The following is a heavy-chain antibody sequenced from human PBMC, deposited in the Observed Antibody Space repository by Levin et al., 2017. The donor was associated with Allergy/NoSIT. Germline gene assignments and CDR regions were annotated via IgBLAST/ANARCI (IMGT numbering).Heavy chain of an antibody. CDR1: GFSFRSFG. CDR3: AKDVVFGASSWSLDF. J-gene: IGHJ4*02. CDR2: ISYDGSDN. D-gene: IGHD6-13*01. V-gene: IGHV3-30*18. Sequence: GGSLRLSCAASGFSFRSFGMHWVRQAPGKGLEWVAVISYDGSDNYYADSVKGRFTISRDNTKNTLYLQMNSLRSDDAAVSYCAKDVVFGASSWSLDFWGQGNLVTVSS.